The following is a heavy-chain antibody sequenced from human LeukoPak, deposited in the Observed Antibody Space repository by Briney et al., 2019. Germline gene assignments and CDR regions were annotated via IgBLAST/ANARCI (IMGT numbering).Heavy chain of an antibody. Sequence: GGSLRLSCAASGFTFSNAWMSWVRQAPGKGLEWVASINPDGNKKYSADSVKGRFTISRDNAENSLYLQMNSLRVEDTAFYYCARDLAYSRLDYWGQGMLVTVSS. V-gene: IGHV3-7*01. CDR2: INPDGNKK. CDR3: ARDLAYSRLDY. J-gene: IGHJ4*02. CDR1: GFTFSNAW. D-gene: IGHD5-18*01.